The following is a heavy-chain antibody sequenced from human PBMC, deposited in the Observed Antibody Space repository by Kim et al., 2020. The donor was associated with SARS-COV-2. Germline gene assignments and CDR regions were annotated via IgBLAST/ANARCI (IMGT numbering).Heavy chain of an antibody. D-gene: IGHD3-10*01. V-gene: IGHV5-51*01. Sequence: GESLKISCKGSGYSFTSYWIGWVRQMPGKGLEWMGIIYPGDSDTRYSPSFQGQVTISADKSISTAYLQWSSLKASDTAMYYCARPTYYYGSGSYYFGGMDVWGQGTTVTVSS. CDR1: GYSFTSYW. CDR2: IYPGDSDT. J-gene: IGHJ6*02. CDR3: ARPTYYYGSGSYYFGGMDV.